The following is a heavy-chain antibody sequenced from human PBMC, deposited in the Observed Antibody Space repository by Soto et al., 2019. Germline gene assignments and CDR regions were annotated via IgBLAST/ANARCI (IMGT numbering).Heavy chain of an antibody. J-gene: IGHJ4*02. CDR1: GFTFSSYA. Sequence: QVQLVESGGGVVQPGRSLRLSCAASGFTFSSYAMHWVRQAPGKGLEWVAVISYDGSNKYYADSVKGRFTISRDNSKNTLYLQMNSLRAEDTAVYYCARGAHGVVIPPDPFDYWGQGPLVTVSS. D-gene: IGHD3-3*01. V-gene: IGHV3-30-3*01. CDR3: ARGAHGVVIPPDPFDY. CDR2: ISYDGSNK.